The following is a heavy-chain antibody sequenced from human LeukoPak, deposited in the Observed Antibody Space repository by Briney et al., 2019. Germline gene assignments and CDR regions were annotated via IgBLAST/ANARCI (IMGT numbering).Heavy chain of an antibody. CDR1: GYSIRSGYY. D-gene: IGHD6-13*01. CDR3: AKSAGTGGAFDI. J-gene: IGHJ3*02. CDR2: IFYRGST. Sequence: SETLSLTCTVSGYSIRSGYYWGWIRQPPGKGLEWIGSIFYRGSTNYNPSLKSRVTISLDTSKNQFSLQLNSVTPEDTAVYYCAKSAGTGGAFDIWGQGTMVTVSS. V-gene: IGHV4-38-2*02.